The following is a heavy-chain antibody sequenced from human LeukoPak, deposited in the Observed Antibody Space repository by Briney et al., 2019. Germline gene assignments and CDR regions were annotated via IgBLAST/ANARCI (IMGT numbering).Heavy chain of an antibody. V-gene: IGHV4-59*01. CDR1: GGSINSYF. CDR2: IYYSGSI. CDR3: AKNEYNTSPGRYNWFDP. D-gene: IGHD3-10*01. Sequence: SETLSLTCTVSGGSINSYFWSWIRQPPGKGLEWSGYIYYSGSINYNPSLKSRVTISVDTSKNQFSLKLSSVTAADTAVYYCAKNEYNTSPGRYNWFDPWGQGTLVTVSS. J-gene: IGHJ5*02.